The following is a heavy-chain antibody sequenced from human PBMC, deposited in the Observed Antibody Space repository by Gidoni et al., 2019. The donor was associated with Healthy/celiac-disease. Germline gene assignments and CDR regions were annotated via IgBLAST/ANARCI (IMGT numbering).Heavy chain of an antibody. CDR2: ISYDGSNK. CDR1: GFTFSSHG. Sequence: QVQLVESGGGVVQPGRSLRPSCAASGFTFSSHGMHWVRQAPGKGLEWVAVISYDGSNKYYADSVKGRFTISRDNSKNTLYLQMNSLRAEDTAVYYCAKDYAPLRGDYEVSPIPFDPWGQGTLVTVSS. D-gene: IGHD4-17*01. CDR3: AKDYAPLRGDYEVSPIPFDP. V-gene: IGHV3-30*18. J-gene: IGHJ5*02.